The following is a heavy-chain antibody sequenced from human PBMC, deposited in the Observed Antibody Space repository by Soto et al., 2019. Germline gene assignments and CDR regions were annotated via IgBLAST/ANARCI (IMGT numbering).Heavy chain of an antibody. D-gene: IGHD6-19*01. CDR2: INWNGGST. Sequence: EVQLVESGGGVVRPGGSLRLSCAASGFTFDDYGMSWVRQAPGKGLEWVSGINWNGGSTGYADSVKGRFTISRDNAQNSLYLQMNSLRAEDTALYYWARLYSSGWYGPGRYWGQGTLVTVSS. CDR1: GFTFDDYG. CDR3: ARLYSSGWYGPGRY. V-gene: IGHV3-20*04. J-gene: IGHJ4*02.